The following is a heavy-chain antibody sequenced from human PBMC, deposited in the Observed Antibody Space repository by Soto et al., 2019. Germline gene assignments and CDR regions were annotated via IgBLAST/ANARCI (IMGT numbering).Heavy chain of an antibody. V-gene: IGHV3-30*09. J-gene: IGHJ3*02. CDR1: GFIFSGYA. CDR2: ISYDGNSK. CDR3: ARRNYYHGSDYFNDALDI. Sequence: QVQLVESGGGVVQPGNSLRLSCAASGFIFSGYAMHWVRQAPGKGLEWVAVISYDGNSKTYAEFVKGRFAISRDNSKNTLYLQMNSLRPDETAVYYCARRNYYHGSDYFNDALDIWGQGTMVTVSS. D-gene: IGHD3-22*01.